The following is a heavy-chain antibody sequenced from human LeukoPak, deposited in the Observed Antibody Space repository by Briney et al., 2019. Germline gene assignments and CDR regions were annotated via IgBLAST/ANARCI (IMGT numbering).Heavy chain of an antibody. D-gene: IGHD3-22*01. CDR3: ARGDFYYGSSGPRKKFFDY. CDR1: GDSIGNYY. J-gene: IGHJ4*02. Sequence: SETLSLTCTVSGDSIGNYYYSWIRQPPGKGLEWIGYIYYSGSTNYNPSLKSRVTMSVATSTNQFSLNLSSVTAADAAFYYCARGDFYYGSSGPRKKFFDYWGQGTVVAVSS. V-gene: IGHV4-59*01. CDR2: IYYSGST.